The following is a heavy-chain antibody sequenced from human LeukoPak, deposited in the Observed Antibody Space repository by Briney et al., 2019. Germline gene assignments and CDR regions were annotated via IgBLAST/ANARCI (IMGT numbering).Heavy chain of an antibody. Sequence: GGSLRLSCAASGFTFSDYYMSWIRQAPGKGLERVSYISSSGSTIYYADSVKGRFTISRDNAKNSLYLQMNSLRAEDTAVYYCARVRYSKTTDYWGQGTLVTVSS. CDR3: ARVRYSKTTDY. CDR2: ISSSGSTI. CDR1: GFTFSDYY. V-gene: IGHV3-11*01. D-gene: IGHD4-11*01. J-gene: IGHJ4*02.